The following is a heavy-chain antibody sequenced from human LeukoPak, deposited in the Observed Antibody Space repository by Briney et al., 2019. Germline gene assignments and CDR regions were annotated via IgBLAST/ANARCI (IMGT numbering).Heavy chain of an antibody. CDR1: GFTFSSCA. CDR2: ISSNGGST. CDR3: ARDNRGHGSGTFDY. Sequence: GGSLRLSCAASGFTFSSCAMHWVRQAPGKGLEYVSAISSNGGSTYYANSVKGRFTISRDNSKNTLYLQMGSLRAEDMAVYYCARDNRGHGSGTFDYWGQGTLVTVSS. D-gene: IGHD3-10*01. V-gene: IGHV3-64*01. J-gene: IGHJ4*02.